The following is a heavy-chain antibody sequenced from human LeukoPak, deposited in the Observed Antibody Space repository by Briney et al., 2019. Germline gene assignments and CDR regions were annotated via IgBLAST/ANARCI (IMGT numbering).Heavy chain of an antibody. D-gene: IGHD3-3*01. CDR2: ISGSGGST. CDR1: GFTFSSYS. Sequence: GGSLRLSCAASGFTFSSYSMNWVRQAPGKGLEWVSAISGSGGSTYYADSVKGRFTISRDNSKNTLYPQMNSLRAEDTAVYYCARDESGYVDYWGQGTLVTVSS. J-gene: IGHJ4*02. V-gene: IGHV3-23*01. CDR3: ARDESGYVDY.